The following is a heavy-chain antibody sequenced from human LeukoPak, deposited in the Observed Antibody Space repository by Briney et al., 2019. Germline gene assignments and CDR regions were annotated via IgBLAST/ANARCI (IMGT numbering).Heavy chain of an antibody. CDR2: IIPMFGTA. Sequence: SVKVSCKASGGTFSNYAISWVRQAPGQGLEWMEGIIPMFGTANYAQKFQGRVTITADKSTSTAYMELSSLRSEDTAVYYCASVTIFGVVIRYYFGYWGQGTLVTVSS. CDR1: GGTFSNYA. CDR3: ASVTIFGVVIRYYFGY. D-gene: IGHD3-3*01. V-gene: IGHV1-69*06. J-gene: IGHJ4*02.